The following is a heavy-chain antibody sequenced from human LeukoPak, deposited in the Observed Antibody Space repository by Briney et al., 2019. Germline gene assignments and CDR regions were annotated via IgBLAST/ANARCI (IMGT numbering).Heavy chain of an antibody. J-gene: IGHJ3*02. CDR3: AKDRMYCYGSGSYFDI. CDR1: GFTFSSYG. Sequence: GGSLRLSCAASGFTFSSYGIHWVRQAPGKGLEWVAVILSDGSKEFYTDSVKGRFTISRDNSKNTLYLQMNSLRTEDTAVYYCAKDRMYCYGSGSYFDIWGQGTMVTVSS. CDR2: ILSDGSKE. D-gene: IGHD3-10*01. V-gene: IGHV3-30*02.